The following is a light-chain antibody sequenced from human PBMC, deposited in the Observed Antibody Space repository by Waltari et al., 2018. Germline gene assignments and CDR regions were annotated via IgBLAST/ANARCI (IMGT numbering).Light chain of an antibody. V-gene: IGKV2-28*01. CDR2: LGS. Sequence: DIVMTQSPLSLPVTPGEPASISCRSSQSLLQSNGYNFLDWYLQKPGQSPQLRIYLGSHRASGVPDRFSGGGSGTDFTLKISRVEAEDVGVYYCMQALQTPRTFGQGTKLEIK. CDR3: MQALQTPRT. J-gene: IGKJ2*01. CDR1: QSLLQSNGYNF.